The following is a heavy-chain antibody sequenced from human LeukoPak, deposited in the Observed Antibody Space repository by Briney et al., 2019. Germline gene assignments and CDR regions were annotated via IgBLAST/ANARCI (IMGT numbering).Heavy chain of an antibody. V-gene: IGHV4-39*01. D-gene: IGHD3-10*01. CDR3: ARAGRITMVRGVMGFDI. Sequence: SETLSLTCTVSGGSISSSSYYWGWIRQPPGKGLEWIGSIYYSGSTYYNPSLKSRVTIPVDTSKNQFSLKLSSVTAADTAVYYCARAGRITMVRGVMGFDIWGQGTMVTVSS. J-gene: IGHJ3*02. CDR1: GGSISSSSYY. CDR2: IYYSGST.